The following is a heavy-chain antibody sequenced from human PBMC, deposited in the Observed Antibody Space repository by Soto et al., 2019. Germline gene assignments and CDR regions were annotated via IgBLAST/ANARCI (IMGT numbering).Heavy chain of an antibody. CDR1: GFTFSSYH. D-gene: IGHD3-10*01. CDR3: SRENWFQDY. V-gene: IGHV3-7*03. CDR2: VKKDGSEQ. Sequence: ESGGGLVQPGGSLRLSCAASGFTFSSYHMTWVRQAPGKGLEWVASVKKDGSEQYYVDSVKGRFTISRDNAKNSLYLHMNSLRAGDTALYYCSRENWFQDYWGQGTRVTVSS. J-gene: IGHJ4*02.